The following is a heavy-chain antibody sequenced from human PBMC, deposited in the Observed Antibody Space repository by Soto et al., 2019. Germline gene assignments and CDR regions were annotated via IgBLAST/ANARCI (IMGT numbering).Heavy chain of an antibody. Sequence: QVQLVQSGAEVKKPGSSVKVSCKASGGTFSSYAISWVRQAPGQGLEWMGGIITIFGTPDYAQKFQGRVTITADESTSTAYMELSSLRSEDTAVYYCAFTLSANYYYGMDVWGQGTTVTVSS. CDR3: AFTLSANYYYGMDV. D-gene: IGHD3-16*01. CDR2: IITIFGTP. J-gene: IGHJ6*02. CDR1: GGTFSSYA. V-gene: IGHV1-69*12.